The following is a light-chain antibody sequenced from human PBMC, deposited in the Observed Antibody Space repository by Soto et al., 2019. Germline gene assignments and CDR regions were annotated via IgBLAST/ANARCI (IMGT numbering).Light chain of an antibody. Sequence: HSVLTQPPSASGTPGQRVTISCSGSSSNIGSNYVYWYQQLPGTAPKLLIYSNNQRPSGVPDRFSGSKSGTSASLAISGLRSEDEADYYCAAWDDSLKVVFGGGTKLTVL. J-gene: IGLJ2*01. V-gene: IGLV1-47*02. CDR1: SSNIGSNY. CDR3: AAWDDSLKVV. CDR2: SNN.